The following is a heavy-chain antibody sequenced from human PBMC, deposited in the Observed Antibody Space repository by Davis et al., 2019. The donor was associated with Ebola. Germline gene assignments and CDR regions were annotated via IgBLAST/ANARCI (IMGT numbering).Heavy chain of an antibody. J-gene: IGHJ4*02. Sequence: GESLKISCAASGFTFDDYTMHWVRQAPGKGLEWVSSISSSSSYIYYADSVKGRFTISRDNAKNSLYLQMNSLRAEDTAVYYCARVGYSYGDFDYWGQGTLVTVSS. V-gene: IGHV3-21*01. CDR1: GFTFDDYT. D-gene: IGHD5-18*01. CDR2: ISSSSSYI. CDR3: ARVGYSYGDFDY.